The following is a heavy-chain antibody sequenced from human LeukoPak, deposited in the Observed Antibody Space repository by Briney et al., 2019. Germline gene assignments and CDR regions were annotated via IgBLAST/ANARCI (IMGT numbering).Heavy chain of an antibody. Sequence: SETLSLTCTVSGGSISGYYWSWIRQPPGKGLEWIGYIYYSGGTNYNPSLKSRVTISVDTSKNQFSLGLTSVTAADTAVYYCARHPYGGNPYFDYWGQGTLVTVSS. CDR2: IYYSGGT. CDR3: ARHPYGGNPYFDY. CDR1: GGSISGYY. J-gene: IGHJ4*02. V-gene: IGHV4-59*08. D-gene: IGHD4-23*01.